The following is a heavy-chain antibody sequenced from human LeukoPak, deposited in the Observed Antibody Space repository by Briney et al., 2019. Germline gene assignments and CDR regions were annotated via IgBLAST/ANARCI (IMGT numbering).Heavy chain of an antibody. D-gene: IGHD5-24*01. CDR2: ISSSSSTI. J-gene: IGHJ4*02. V-gene: IGHV3-48*01. CDR1: GFAFSSYS. Sequence: GGSLRLSCAASGFAFSSYSMNWVRQAPGKGLEWVSYISSSSSTIYYADSVKGRFTISRDNAKNSLYLQMNSPRAEDTAVYYCARDQAPVEMATISPFDYWGQGTLVTVSS. CDR3: ARDQAPVEMATISPFDY.